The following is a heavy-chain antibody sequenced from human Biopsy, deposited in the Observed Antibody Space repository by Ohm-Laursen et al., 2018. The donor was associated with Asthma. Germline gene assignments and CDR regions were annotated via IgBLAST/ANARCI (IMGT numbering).Heavy chain of an antibody. CDR1: GFTFSDYY. CDR3: ARDSYSSGLYDDFES. V-gene: IGHV3-11*01. CDR2: INGKSNSI. D-gene: IGHD6-19*01. Sequence: SLRLSCAAPGFTFSDYYMSWIRQAPGKGLEWISYINGKSNSIEYADSVKGRLTISRDNAKNSLYLQMNSLRAEDTAVYYCARDSYSSGLYDDFESWGQGTLVTVSS. J-gene: IGHJ4*02.